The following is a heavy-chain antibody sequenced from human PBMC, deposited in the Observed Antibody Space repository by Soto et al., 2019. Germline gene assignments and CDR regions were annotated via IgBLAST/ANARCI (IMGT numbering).Heavy chain of an antibody. J-gene: IGHJ4*02. V-gene: IGHV3-23*04. Sequence: EVQLVESGGGLVQPGGSLRLSCAASGFTFSSYAMSWVRQAPGKGLEWVSAISGSGGSTYYADSVKGRFTISRDKSKNTLYLQMNSLRAEDTAVYYCAKDHGIMDGYDSAGYYFDYWGPGNVVTVSS. CDR1: GFTFSSYA. D-gene: IGHD5-12*01. CDR3: AKDHGIMDGYDSAGYYFDY. CDR2: ISGSGGST.